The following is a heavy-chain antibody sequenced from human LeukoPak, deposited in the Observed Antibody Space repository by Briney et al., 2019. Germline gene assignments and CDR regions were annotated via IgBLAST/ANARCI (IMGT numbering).Heavy chain of an antibody. CDR3: ARERREVAGILLYYFDY. CDR2: IWYDGSNK. Sequence: GGSLRLSCAASGFTFSSYGMHWVRQAPGKGLEWAAVIWYDGSNKYYADSVKGRFTISRDNSKNTLYLQMNSLRAEDTAVYYCARERREVAGILLYYFDYWGQGTLVTVSS. J-gene: IGHJ4*02. D-gene: IGHD6-19*01. V-gene: IGHV3-33*01. CDR1: GFTFSSYG.